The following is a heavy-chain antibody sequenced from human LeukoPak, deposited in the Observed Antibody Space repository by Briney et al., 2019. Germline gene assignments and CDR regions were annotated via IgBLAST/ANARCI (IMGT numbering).Heavy chain of an antibody. CDR1: GGSISSGSYY. V-gene: IGHV4-61*02. J-gene: IGHJ4*02. CDR2: IYTSGST. Sequence: PSQTLSLTCTVSGGSISSGSYYWSWIRQPAGKGLEWIGRIYTSGSTNYNPSLKSRATISLDTSKNQFSLKLSSVTAADTAVYYCARHAGADYSSWNYFDYWGQGTLVTVSS. D-gene: IGHD6-13*01. CDR3: ARHAGADYSSWNYFDY.